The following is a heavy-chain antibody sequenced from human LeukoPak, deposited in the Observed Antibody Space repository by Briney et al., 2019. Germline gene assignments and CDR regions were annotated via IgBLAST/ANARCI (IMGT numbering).Heavy chain of an antibody. J-gene: IGHJ4*02. D-gene: IGHD3-3*01. CDR2: ISGSGGST. CDR1: GFTFSSYA. V-gene: IGHV3-23*01. Sequence: QPGGSLRLSCAASGFTFSSYAMSWVRQAPGKGLEWVSAISGSGGSTYYADSVKGRFTISRDNPKNTLYLQMNSLRAEDTAVYYCAKYRYDFWSGYLNYWGQGTLVTVSS. CDR3: AKYRYDFWSGYLNY.